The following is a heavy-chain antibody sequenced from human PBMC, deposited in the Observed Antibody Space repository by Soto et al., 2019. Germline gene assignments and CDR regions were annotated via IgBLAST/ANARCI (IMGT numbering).Heavy chain of an antibody. J-gene: IGHJ4*02. D-gene: IGHD3-10*01. CDR1: GFTFSNLG. Sequence: GGSLRLSCAASGFTFSNLGMNWLRQAPGKGLEWVSYISSGSSTIYYADSVKGRFTISRDNTDNSLYLQMDNLRAEDTAVYYCARDSRDFGSGSYTPLFDYWGQGALVTVSS. CDR2: ISSGSSTI. CDR3: ARDSRDFGSGSYTPLFDY. V-gene: IGHV3-48*04.